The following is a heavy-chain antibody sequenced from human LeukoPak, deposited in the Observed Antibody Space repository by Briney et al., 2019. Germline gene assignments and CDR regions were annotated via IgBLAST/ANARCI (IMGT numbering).Heavy chain of an antibody. Sequence: ASVKVSCKASGYTFTSYGISWVRQAPGQGLEWIGWISAYNGNTNYAQKLQGRVTMTTDTSTSTAYMELRSLRSDDTAVYYCAIAVAGTSHDAFDIWGQGTMVTVSS. CDR2: ISAYNGNT. J-gene: IGHJ3*02. CDR3: AIAVAGTSHDAFDI. D-gene: IGHD6-19*01. V-gene: IGHV1-18*04. CDR1: GYTFTSYG.